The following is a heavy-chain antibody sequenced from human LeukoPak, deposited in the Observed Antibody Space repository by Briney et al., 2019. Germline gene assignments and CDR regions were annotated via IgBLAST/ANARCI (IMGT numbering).Heavy chain of an antibody. CDR2: ISSSSSYI. V-gene: IGHV3-21*01. J-gene: IGHJ4*02. D-gene: IGHD3-22*01. CDR3: ARGFSDYYDSSGYC. CDR1: GFTFSSYS. Sequence: GGSLRLSCAASGFTFSSYSMNWVRQAPGKGLEWVSSISSSSSYIYYADSVKGRFTISRDNTKNSLYLQMNSLRAEDTVVYYCARGFSDYYDSSGYCWGQGTLVTVSS.